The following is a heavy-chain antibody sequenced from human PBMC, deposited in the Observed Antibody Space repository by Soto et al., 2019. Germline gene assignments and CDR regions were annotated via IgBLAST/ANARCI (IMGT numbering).Heavy chain of an antibody. Sequence: SVKVSCKASGYTFTGYYMHWVRQAPGQGLEWMGWINPNSGGTNYAQKFQGRVTMTRDTSISTAYMELSRLRSDDTAVYYCARGGRRRYYYDSSGSSFDYWGQGTLVTVSS. V-gene: IGHV1-2*02. CDR3: ARGGRRRYYYDSSGSSFDY. J-gene: IGHJ4*02. CDR2: INPNSGGT. CDR1: GYTFTGYY. D-gene: IGHD3-22*01.